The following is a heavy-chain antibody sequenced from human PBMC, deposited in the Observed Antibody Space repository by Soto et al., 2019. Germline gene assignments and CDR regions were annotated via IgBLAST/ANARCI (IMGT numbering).Heavy chain of an antibody. D-gene: IGHD3-10*01. CDR3: ARHGFGPLHGLVDV. CDR2: INYDGYS. J-gene: IGHJ6*02. V-gene: IGHV4-59*08. CDR1: GGSITNYY. Sequence: QVQLQESGPGLVKPSETLSLTCTVSGGSITNYYCSWFRQPPGKGLEWIGYINYDGYSAYNLSLKXXVXXTRDASKTQFSLMLESVTATDTAVYYCARHGFGPLHGLVDVWGPGTTVIVSS.